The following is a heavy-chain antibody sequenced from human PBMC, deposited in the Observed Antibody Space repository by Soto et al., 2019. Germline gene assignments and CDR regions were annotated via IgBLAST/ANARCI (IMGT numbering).Heavy chain of an antibody. J-gene: IGHJ4*02. CDR3: AREGETCNYFDY. D-gene: IGHD4-4*01. CDR1: GGSISSGGHY. V-gene: IGHV4-31*03. Sequence: QVQLQESGPGLVKPSQALSLICTVSGGSISSGGHYWSWIRQHPGKGLEWIGYIYYTGTTYYNPSLRSRLTISVDSSSNQFSLRLSSVTAADTAVYYCAREGETCNYFDYWGQGTLVTVSS. CDR2: IYYTGTT.